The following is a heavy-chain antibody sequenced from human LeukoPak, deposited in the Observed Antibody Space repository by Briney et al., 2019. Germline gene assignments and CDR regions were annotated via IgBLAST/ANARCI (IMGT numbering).Heavy chain of an antibody. J-gene: IGHJ4*02. D-gene: IGHD2-2*01. V-gene: IGHV1-69*04. CDR2: IIPIFGIA. Sequence: TVKVSCKASGGTFSSYAISWVRQAPGQGLEWMGRIIPIFGIANYAQKFQGRVTITADKSTSTAYMELSSLRSEDTAVYYCATSREYQLLLDYWGQGTLVTVSS. CDR1: GGTFSSYA. CDR3: ATSREYQLLLDY.